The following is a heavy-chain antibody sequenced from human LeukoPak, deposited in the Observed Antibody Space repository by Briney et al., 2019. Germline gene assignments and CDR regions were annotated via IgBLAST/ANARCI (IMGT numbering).Heavy chain of an antibody. J-gene: IGHJ5*02. CDR3: ARVVYGSGSYSWFDP. Sequence: ASVKVSXKASGGTFSSYAISWVRQAPGQGLEWIGGIIPIFGTANYAQKFQGRVTITADESTSTAYMELSSLRSEDTAVYYCARVVYGSGSYSWFDPWGQGTLVTVSS. D-gene: IGHD3-10*01. CDR2: IIPIFGTA. CDR1: GGTFSSYA. V-gene: IGHV1-69*01.